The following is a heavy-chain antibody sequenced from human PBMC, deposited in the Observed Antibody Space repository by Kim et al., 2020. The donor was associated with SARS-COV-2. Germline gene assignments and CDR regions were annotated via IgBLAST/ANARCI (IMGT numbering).Heavy chain of an antibody. V-gene: IGHV3-23*01. CDR3: TTGAGSYFDY. J-gene: IGHJ4*02. Sequence: GESLRLSCAGSGFTFSSFVMRWVRQAPGEGLEWVASITASGSSTYYADSVKGRFTISRDNFRDTLYLQVSSLRADDTAVYFCTTGAGSYFDYWGQGTLVTVSS. D-gene: IGHD7-27*01. CDR2: ITASGSST. CDR1: GFTFSSFV.